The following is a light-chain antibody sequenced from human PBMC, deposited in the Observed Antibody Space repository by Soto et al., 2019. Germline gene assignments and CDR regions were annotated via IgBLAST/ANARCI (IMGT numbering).Light chain of an antibody. J-gene: IGKJ5*01. CDR2: DAS. Sequence: DIVLTQSPATLSLSPGERATLSCRASQSVSSYLAWYQQKPGQAPRLLIYDASNRATGIPARFSGSGSGTDFTLPISSLEPEDFAVYYCQQRSNWHPFTFGQGTRLEIK. CDR3: QQRSNWHPFT. CDR1: QSVSSY. V-gene: IGKV3-11*01.